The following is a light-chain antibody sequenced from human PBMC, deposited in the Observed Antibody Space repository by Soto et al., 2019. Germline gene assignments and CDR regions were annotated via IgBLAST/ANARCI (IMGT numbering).Light chain of an antibody. CDR1: QSVLYSANNNNY. J-gene: IGKJ1*01. V-gene: IGKV4-1*01. CDR2: LAS. CDR3: QQYYSTPWT. Sequence: DIVMTQSPDSLAVSLAESATITCKSSQSVLYSANNNNYLAWYQQKPGQPPKLLIYLASTRESGVPDRFSGSGSGTDFTLTISSLQAEDVAVYYCQQYYSTPWTFGQGTKVEIK.